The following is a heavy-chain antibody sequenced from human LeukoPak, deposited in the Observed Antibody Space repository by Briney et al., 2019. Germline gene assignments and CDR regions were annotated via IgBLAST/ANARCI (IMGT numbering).Heavy chain of an antibody. CDR2: INHSGST. Sequence: SETLSLSCAVYGGSFSGYYWSWIRQPPGKGLEWIGEINHSGSTNYNPSLKSRVTISVDTSKNQFSLKLSSVTAADTAVYYCARAARFDPWGQGTLVTVSS. CDR3: ARAARFDP. V-gene: IGHV4-34*01. CDR1: GGSFSGYY. J-gene: IGHJ5*02.